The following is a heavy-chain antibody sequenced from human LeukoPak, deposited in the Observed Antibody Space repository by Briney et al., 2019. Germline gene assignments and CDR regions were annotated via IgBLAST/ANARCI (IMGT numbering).Heavy chain of an antibody. Sequence: GGSLRLSCAASGFTFSSYDMHWVRQATGKGLEWVSAIGTAGDTYYPGSVKGRFTISRENAKNSLYLQMNSLRAEDTAVYYCARADSSGYYYHFDYWGQGTLVTVSS. D-gene: IGHD3-22*01. V-gene: IGHV3-13*01. CDR2: IGTAGDT. J-gene: IGHJ4*02. CDR3: ARADSSGYYYHFDY. CDR1: GFTFSSYD.